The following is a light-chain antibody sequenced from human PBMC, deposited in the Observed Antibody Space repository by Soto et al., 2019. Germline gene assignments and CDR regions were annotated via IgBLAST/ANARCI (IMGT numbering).Light chain of an antibody. Sequence: DIQMTQSPSSLSASVGDRVTITCRASRDITDYLAWYQQKPGQVPKLLIYAASTLQSGVPSRFTASGSGTDFTLTITGLQPDDFATYYCQQYNSYSLWTFGQGTKVDIK. V-gene: IGKV1-27*01. CDR3: QQYNSYSLWT. J-gene: IGKJ1*01. CDR1: RDITDY. CDR2: AAS.